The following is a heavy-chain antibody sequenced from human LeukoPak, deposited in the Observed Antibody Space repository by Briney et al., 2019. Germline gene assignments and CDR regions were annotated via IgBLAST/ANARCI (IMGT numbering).Heavy chain of an antibody. J-gene: IGHJ4*02. V-gene: IGHV3-33*06. CDR3: AKPRGLAIVGAHFDY. Sequence: PGGSLRLSCAASGFTFSTYGMHWVRQAPGKGLEWVAVIWYGGSNTYYADSVKGRFTISRDNSKNTLYLQMNSLRAEDTAVYYCAKPRGLAIVGAHFDYWGQGTLVTVSS. D-gene: IGHD1-26*01. CDR2: IWYGGSNT. CDR1: GFTFSTYG.